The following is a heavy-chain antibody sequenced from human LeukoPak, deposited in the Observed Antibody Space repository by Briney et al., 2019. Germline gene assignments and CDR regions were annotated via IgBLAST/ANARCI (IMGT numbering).Heavy chain of an antibody. J-gene: IGHJ4*02. Sequence: GGSLRLSCAASGFNFSNNLLHWVRQAPGKGLEWVAVSSFNGVHKFYADSVKGRFVISGDNSMNTLYLQMNSLRVEDTGTYYCARVGNDSGWHDAFGYFDSWGQGVLVTVSS. CDR3: ARVGNDSGWHDAFGYFDS. CDR1: GFNFSNNL. CDR2: SSFNGVHK. V-gene: IGHV3-30*09. D-gene: IGHD6-19*01.